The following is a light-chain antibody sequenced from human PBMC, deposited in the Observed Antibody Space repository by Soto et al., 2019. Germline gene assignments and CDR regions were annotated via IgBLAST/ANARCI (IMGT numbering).Light chain of an antibody. Sequence: QSALTQPASVSGSPGQSITISCTGTSSDVGGYNFVSWYQQHPGKAPKLMIYEVSNRPSGVSSRFSGSKSDNTASLTISGLQAEDEGDYYCSSYTISSTYVFGTGTKVTVL. CDR3: SSYTISSTYV. CDR2: EVS. V-gene: IGLV2-14*01. J-gene: IGLJ1*01. CDR1: SSDVGGYNF.